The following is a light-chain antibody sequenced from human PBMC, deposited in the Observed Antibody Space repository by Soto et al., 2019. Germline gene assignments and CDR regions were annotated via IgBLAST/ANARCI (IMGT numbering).Light chain of an antibody. CDR1: SSDVGAYDY. CDR3: SSYTISSTPLYV. CDR2: DVN. J-gene: IGLJ1*01. Sequence: QSVLTQPASVSGSPGQSIAISCPGTSSDVGAYDYVSWYQQHAGKAPKLMIYDVNNRPSGVSNRFSGSKSGNTASLTISGLQAEDEADYYCSSYTISSTPLYVFGTGTKVTVL. V-gene: IGLV2-14*01.